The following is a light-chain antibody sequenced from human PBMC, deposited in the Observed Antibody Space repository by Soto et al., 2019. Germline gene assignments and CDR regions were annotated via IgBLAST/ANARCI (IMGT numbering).Light chain of an antibody. CDR2: EVS. Sequence: QSVLTQPASVSGSPGQSITISCTGTSSDVGGYNSVSWYQQHPGKPPKLMVYEVSNGSSGVSNRFSHSKSGNTASLTISGLQAEDEADYYCSSYSSSSTLVFGTGTKVTV. V-gene: IGLV2-14*01. CDR1: SSDVGGYNS. CDR3: SSYSSSSTLV. J-gene: IGLJ1*01.